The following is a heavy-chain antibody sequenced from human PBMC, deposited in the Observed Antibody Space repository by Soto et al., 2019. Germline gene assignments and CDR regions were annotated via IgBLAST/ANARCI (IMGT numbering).Heavy chain of an antibody. D-gene: IGHD3-22*01. Sequence: GGSLRLSCSASGLSFSNAWMNWVRQAPGRGLEWVGRIRSKTDGGTTAYNAPVEGRFIISRDDSKNMLFLEMNSLKTEDTAVYYCTTSPGYYDSSPFDDWGQGTLVNVSS. J-gene: IGHJ4*02. CDR2: IRSKTDGGTT. V-gene: IGHV3-15*07. CDR3: TTSPGYYDSSPFDD. CDR1: GLSFSNAW.